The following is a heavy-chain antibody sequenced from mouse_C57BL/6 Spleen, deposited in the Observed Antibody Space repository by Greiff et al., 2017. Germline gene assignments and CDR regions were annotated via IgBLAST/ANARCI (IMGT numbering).Heavy chain of an antibody. J-gene: IGHJ3*01. CDR1: GFTFTDYY. V-gene: IGHV7-3*01. CDR3: ARYTDYVLFSC. Sequence: EVKLMESGGGLVQPGGSLSLSCAASGFTFTDYYMSWVRQPPGKALEWLGFIRNKANGYTTEYSASVKGRFTITRDNSQSILYLHMHALRAEDSATYYCARYTDYVLFSCWGQRTLVTVAA. D-gene: IGHD2-4*01. CDR2: IRNKANGYTT.